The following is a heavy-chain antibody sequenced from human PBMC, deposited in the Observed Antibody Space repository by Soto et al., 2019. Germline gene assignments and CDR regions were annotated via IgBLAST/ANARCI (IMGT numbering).Heavy chain of an antibody. V-gene: IGHV3-30-3*01. CDR3: ARARFGMDV. J-gene: IGHJ6*02. CDR1: GFTFSSYA. CDR2: ITYDGSNK. D-gene: IGHD3-16*01. Sequence: QVQLVESGGGVVQPGRSLRLSCAAPGFTFSSYAMHWVRQAPGKGLEWVAVITYDGSNKYYEDSVKGQFTISRDNSKNTLYLKMTSLRAEDTAVYYCARARFGMDVWGQGTTVTVSS.